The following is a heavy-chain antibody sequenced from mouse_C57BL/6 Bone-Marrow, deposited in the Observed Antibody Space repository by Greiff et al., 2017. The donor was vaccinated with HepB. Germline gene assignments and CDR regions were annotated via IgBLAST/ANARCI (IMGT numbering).Heavy chain of an antibody. CDR2: INPGSGGT. Sequence: VQLQQSGAELVRPGTSVKVSCKASGYAFTNYLIEWVKQRPGQGLEWIGVINPGSGGTNYNEKFKGKATLTADKSSSTAYMQLSSLTSEDSAVYFCARGSVAHWYFDVWGTGTTVTVSS. D-gene: IGHD1-1*01. V-gene: IGHV1-54*01. CDR3: ARGSVAHWYFDV. J-gene: IGHJ1*03. CDR1: GYAFTNYL.